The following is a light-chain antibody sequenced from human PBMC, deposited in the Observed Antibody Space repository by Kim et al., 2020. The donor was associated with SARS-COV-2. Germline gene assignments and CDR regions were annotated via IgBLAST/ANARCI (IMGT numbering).Light chain of an antibody. CDR1: QSVSND. CDR3: QQYSNWHLT. V-gene: IGKV3-15*01. J-gene: IGKJ3*01. CDR2: GTS. Sequence: VAPVERTTLACGASQSVSNDLAWYQQKPRQAPSLLIYGTSTRATGIPAWISGSGSGTEFTLTINSLQSEDFAVYYCQQYSNWHLTFGPGTKVDIK.